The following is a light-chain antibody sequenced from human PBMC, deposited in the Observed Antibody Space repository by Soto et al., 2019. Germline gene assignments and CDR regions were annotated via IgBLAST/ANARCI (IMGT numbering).Light chain of an antibody. J-gene: IGKJ4*01. CDR3: QQYGDSPLT. CDR1: QTVRGNY. Sequence: EVVWPQSPDTLSLSPGERATLSCRASQTVRGNYVAWYQQKPGQTPRLLIYGASSRATDIPDRFSGSGSGTDFTLTITRLEPEDFAVYHCQQYGDSPLTFGGGTKVDIK. CDR2: GAS. V-gene: IGKV3-20*01.